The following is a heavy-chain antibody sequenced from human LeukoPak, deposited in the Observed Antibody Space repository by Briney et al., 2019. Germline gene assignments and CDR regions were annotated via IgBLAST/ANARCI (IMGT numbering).Heavy chain of an antibody. CDR2: IYTSGST. D-gene: IGHD1-26*01. Sequence: PSETLSLTCTVFDDSISSYYWSWIRQPPGKGLEWIGHIYTSGSTNYNPSLKSRVTISLDTSKSHFSLKLNSVTATDTAVYYCARVRGRQGANRAFDVWGQGTLVTVSS. CDR1: DDSISSYY. J-gene: IGHJ3*01. V-gene: IGHV4-4*09. CDR3: ARVRGRQGANRAFDV.